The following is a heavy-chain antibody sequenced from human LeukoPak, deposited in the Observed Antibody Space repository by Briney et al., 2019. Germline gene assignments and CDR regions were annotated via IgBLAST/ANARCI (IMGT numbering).Heavy chain of an antibody. Sequence: SETLSLTCTVSGGSISSSSYYWGWIRQPPGKGLEWIGYIYYSGSTYYNPSLKSRVTISVDTSKNQFSLKLSSVTAADTAVYYCARAARVVGATAGMDVWGQGTTVTVSS. J-gene: IGHJ6*02. CDR1: GGSISSSSYY. CDR3: ARAARVVGATAGMDV. CDR2: IYYSGST. D-gene: IGHD1-26*01. V-gene: IGHV4-39*07.